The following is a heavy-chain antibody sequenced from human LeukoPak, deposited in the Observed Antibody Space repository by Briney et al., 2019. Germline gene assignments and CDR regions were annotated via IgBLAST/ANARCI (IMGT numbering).Heavy chain of an antibody. Sequence: GGSLRLSCAASGFTLSSYAMSWVRQGPGKGLEWVSAISVSGNTYHADSVKGRFTISRDNAKNSLYLQMNSLRADDTAVYYCAELGITMIGGVWGKGTTVTISS. CDR3: AELGITMIGGV. CDR2: ISVSGNT. V-gene: IGHV3-23*01. D-gene: IGHD3-10*02. J-gene: IGHJ6*04. CDR1: GFTLSSYA.